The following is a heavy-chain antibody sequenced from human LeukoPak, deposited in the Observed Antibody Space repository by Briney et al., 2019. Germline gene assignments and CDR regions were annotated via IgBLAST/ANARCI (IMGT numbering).Heavy chain of an antibody. CDR2: ISSKGGST. Sequence: GGSLRLSCAASGFTFSSYAMHWVRQAPGKGLEYVSSISSKGGSTYYANSVKGRFTISRDNSKNTLYLQMGSLRAEDMAVYYCARDMYYYDSSGIFDYWGQGTLVTVSS. CDR1: GFTFSSYA. J-gene: IGHJ4*02. D-gene: IGHD3-22*01. V-gene: IGHV3-64*01. CDR3: ARDMYYYDSSGIFDY.